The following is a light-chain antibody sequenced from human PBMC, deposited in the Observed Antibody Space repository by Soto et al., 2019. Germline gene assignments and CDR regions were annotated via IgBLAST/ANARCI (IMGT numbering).Light chain of an antibody. Sequence: EILMTQSPATLSVSPGERVTFSCRASQSVSYYLAWYQQKPGQAPRLLIYGASTRAAGIPDRFSGSGSGTDFTLTISRLEPEDFAVYYCQQYGRSPPVKFGQGTKVDI. CDR3: QQYGRSPPVK. CDR2: GAS. CDR1: QSVSYY. V-gene: IGKV3-20*01. J-gene: IGKJ1*01.